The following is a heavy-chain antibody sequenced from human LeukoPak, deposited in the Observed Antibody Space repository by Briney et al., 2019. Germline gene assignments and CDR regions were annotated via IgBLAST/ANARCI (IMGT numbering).Heavy chain of an antibody. Sequence: ASVKVSCEASGYTFTSNYIHWVRQAPGQGREWMGMIYPRDGSTSYAQKFQGRGTVTRDTSRSTGHMELSGLRYEDTGGYYCGRHQEGFDYWGQGTLVTVSS. CDR2: IYPRDGST. CDR3: GRHQEGFDY. CDR1: GYTFTSNY. V-gene: IGHV1-46*01. J-gene: IGHJ4*02.